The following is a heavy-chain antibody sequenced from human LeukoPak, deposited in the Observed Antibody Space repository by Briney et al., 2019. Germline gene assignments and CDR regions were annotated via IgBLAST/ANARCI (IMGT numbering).Heavy chain of an antibody. CDR2: IYYSGST. D-gene: IGHD3-16*02. J-gene: IGHJ4*02. V-gene: IGHV4-59*01. Sequence: SETLSLTCTVSGGSTSSYYWSWIRQPPGKGLEWIGYIYYSGSTNYNPSLKSRVTISVDTSKNQFSLKLSSVTAADTAVYYCARERYYDYVWGSYRYFDYWGQGTLVTVSS. CDR3: ARERYYDYVWGSYRYFDY. CDR1: GGSTSSYY.